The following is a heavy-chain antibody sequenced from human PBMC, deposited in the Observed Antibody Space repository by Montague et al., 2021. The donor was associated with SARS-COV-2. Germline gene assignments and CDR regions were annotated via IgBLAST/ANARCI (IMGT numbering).Heavy chain of an antibody. CDR3: TSGRKGNCNVMDV. CDR2: TYYRSKWYN. V-gene: IGHV6-1*01. CDR1: GDSVSINSAT. J-gene: IGHJ6*02. Sequence: CAISGDSVSINSATWNWVRQSPSRGLQWLGRTYYRSKWYNDYAVSVRGRVTINPDTSKNQFSLQLNSVTPEDTAIYYCTSGRKGNCNVMDVWGQGTTVTVSS. D-gene: IGHD1-1*01.